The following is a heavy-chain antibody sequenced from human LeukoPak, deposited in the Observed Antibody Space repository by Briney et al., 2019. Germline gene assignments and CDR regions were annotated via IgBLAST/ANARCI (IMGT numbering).Heavy chain of an antibody. CDR1: GFIFSHYW. V-gene: IGHV3-21*01. CDR3: ARDVSRISDY. CDR2: ISSGSSYI. D-gene: IGHD2-15*01. J-gene: IGHJ4*02. Sequence: GGSLRLSCAASGFIFSHYWMCWVRQAPGKGLEWVSSISSGSSYIYYADSVKGRFTIPRDNAKNSLYLQMNSLRAEDTAVYYCARDVSRISDYWGQGTLVTVSS.